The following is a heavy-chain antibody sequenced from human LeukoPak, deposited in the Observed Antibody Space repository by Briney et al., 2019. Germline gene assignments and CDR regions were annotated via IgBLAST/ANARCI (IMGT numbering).Heavy chain of an antibody. V-gene: IGHV4-61*02. D-gene: IGHD3/OR15-3a*01. J-gene: IGHJ6*03. CDR3: ARELDRVAGYYYYMDV. CDR2: IYTSGST. Sequence: PSETLSLTCTVSGGSISSGSYYWSWIRQPAGKGLEWIGRIYTSGSTNYNPSLKSRVTISVDTSKNQFSLKLSSVTAADTAVYYCARELDRVAGYYYYMDVWGKGTTVTVSS. CDR1: GGSISSGSYY.